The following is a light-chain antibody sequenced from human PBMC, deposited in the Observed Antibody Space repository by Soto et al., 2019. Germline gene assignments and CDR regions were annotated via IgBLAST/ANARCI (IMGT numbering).Light chain of an antibody. V-gene: IGKV1-39*01. J-gene: IGKJ1*01. CDR2: AAS. CDR3: QQNYRATPWT. Sequence: DIQMTQSPSSLSASVGDRITITCRASQSISRYLNWYQHKPGKAPKLLINAASSFERGVPSRFSGGGSGTDFTLNIRSLQPDDFATYYCQQNYRATPWTFGQGTTVDI. CDR1: QSISRY.